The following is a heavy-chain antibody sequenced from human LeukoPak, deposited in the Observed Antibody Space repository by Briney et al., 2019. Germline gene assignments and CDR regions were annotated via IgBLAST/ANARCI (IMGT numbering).Heavy chain of an antibody. Sequence: GGSLRLPCAASGFTFSSYAMSWVRQAPGKGLEWVSAISGSGGSTYYADSVKGRFTISRDNSKNTLYLQMNSLRAEDAAVYYCAKVVGATGSNFDYWGQGTLVTVSS. CDR2: ISGSGGST. D-gene: IGHD1-26*01. V-gene: IGHV3-23*01. J-gene: IGHJ4*02. CDR1: GFTFSSYA. CDR3: AKVVGATGSNFDY.